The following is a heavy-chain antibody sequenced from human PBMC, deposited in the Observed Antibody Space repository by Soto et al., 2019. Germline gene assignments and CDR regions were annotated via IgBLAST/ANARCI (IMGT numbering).Heavy chain of an antibody. D-gene: IGHD3-10*01. J-gene: IGHJ4*02. Sequence: GGSLRLSCAASGFTFSSYSMNWVRQAPGKGLEWVSCVSSSGGTRNYADSVEGRFTISRDNAKSSLYLQMNSLRAEDTAVYYCAREHFGELNWGQGTLVTVSS. CDR1: GFTFSSYS. V-gene: IGHV3-48*04. CDR2: VSSSGGTR. CDR3: AREHFGELN.